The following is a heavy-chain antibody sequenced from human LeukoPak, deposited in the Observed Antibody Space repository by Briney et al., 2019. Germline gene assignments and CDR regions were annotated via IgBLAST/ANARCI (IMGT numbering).Heavy chain of an antibody. CDR3: ATMRGAGKIYAFDI. J-gene: IGHJ3*02. V-gene: IGHV3-33*08. D-gene: IGHD1-1*01. CDR1: GFTFSSYG. CDR2: IWYGGSNK. Sequence: GRSLRLSCAASGFTFSSYGMHWVRQAPGKGLEWVAVIWYGGSNKYYADSVKGRFTISRDNSKNTLYLQMNSLRAEDTAVYYCATMRGAGKIYAFDIWGQGTMVTVSS.